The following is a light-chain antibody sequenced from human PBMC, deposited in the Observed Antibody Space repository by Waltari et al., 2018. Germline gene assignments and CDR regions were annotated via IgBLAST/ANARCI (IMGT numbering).Light chain of an antibody. CDR2: DDT. J-gene: IGLJ1*01. Sequence: SYVLTQPPSVSVAPGETARITCGGNNIGSKRANWYQQRPGQAPVLVIHDDTDRPSGIPERFSASNSWQTATLTNSRVEGADEADYYCQVWDSSSDHYVFGKGTKVSVL. CDR3: QVWDSSSDHYV. V-gene: IGLV3-21*01. CDR1: NIGSKR.